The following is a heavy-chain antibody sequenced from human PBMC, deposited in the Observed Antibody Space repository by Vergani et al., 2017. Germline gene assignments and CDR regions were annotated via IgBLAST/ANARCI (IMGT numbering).Heavy chain of an antibody. CDR3: ARVPTLTYYYVSSGYPMPRAFDY. Sequence: QVQLVQSGAEVKKPGASVKVSCKASGYTFTSYYMHWVRQAPGQGLEWMGIINPSGGSTSYAQKFQGRVTMTRDTSTSTVYMELSSLRSEDTAVYYCARVPTLTYYYVSSGYPMPRAFDYWGQGTLVTVSS. D-gene: IGHD3-22*01. J-gene: IGHJ4*02. CDR1: GYTFTSYY. CDR2: INPSGGST. V-gene: IGHV1-46*01.